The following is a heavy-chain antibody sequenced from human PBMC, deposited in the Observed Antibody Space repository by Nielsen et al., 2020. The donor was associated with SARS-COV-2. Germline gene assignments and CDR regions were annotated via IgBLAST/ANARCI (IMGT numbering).Heavy chain of an antibody. D-gene: IGHD5-18*01. CDR3: ARGGVDTAMWVGYYGMDV. CDR2: IGTAGDT. J-gene: IGHJ6*02. CDR1: GFTFSSYD. Sequence: GVLKISCAASGFTFSSYDMHWVRQATGKGLEWVSAIGTAGDTYYPGSVKGRFTISKENAKNSLYLQMNSLRAGDTAVYYCARGGVDTAMWVGYYGMDVWGQGTTVTVSS. V-gene: IGHV3-13*01.